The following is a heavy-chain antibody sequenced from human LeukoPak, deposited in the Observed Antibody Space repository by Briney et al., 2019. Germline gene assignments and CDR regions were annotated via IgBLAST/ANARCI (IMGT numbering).Heavy chain of an antibody. CDR2: IIPIFDTA. V-gene: IGHV1-69*01. CDR1: GDTFISYI. J-gene: IGHJ4*02. CDR3: ANSVGWERKTHFDH. Sequence: ASVKVSCKASGDTFISYIISWVRQAPGQGLEWMGGIIPIFDTANYAQNFQGRVTITADESTSTAYMELSSLRSEDTAIYYCANSVGWERKTHFDHWGQGTLVTVSS. D-gene: IGHD1-26*01.